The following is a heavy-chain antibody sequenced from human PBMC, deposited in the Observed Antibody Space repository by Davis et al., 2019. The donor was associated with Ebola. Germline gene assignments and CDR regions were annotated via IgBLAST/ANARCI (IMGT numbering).Heavy chain of an antibody. D-gene: IGHD5-18*01. CDR3: AILGYSYGYLFDY. Sequence: GGSLRLSCAASGFTFSSYWMSWVRQAPGKGLEWVANIKQDGSEKYYVDSVKGRFTISRDNAKNSLYLQMNSLRAEDTAVYYCAILGYSYGYLFDYWGQGTLVTVSS. CDR2: IKQDGSEK. CDR1: GFTFSSYW. V-gene: IGHV3-7*03. J-gene: IGHJ4*02.